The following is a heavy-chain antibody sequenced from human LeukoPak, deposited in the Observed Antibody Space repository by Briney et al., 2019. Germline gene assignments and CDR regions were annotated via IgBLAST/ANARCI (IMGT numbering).Heavy chain of an antibody. CDR3: SKESWGYSGYGFFY. Sequence: GGSLRLSCAASGFTFSSYWMHWVRQATGKGLVWVSRINSDGSSTSYADSVKSRFTISRDTSPNTRYLQSNSLRAAHTALYFSSKESWGYSGYGFFYWVQGTLVTVCS. J-gene: IGHJ4*02. V-gene: IGHV3-74*01. D-gene: IGHD5-12*01. CDR1: GFTFSSYW. CDR2: INSDGSST.